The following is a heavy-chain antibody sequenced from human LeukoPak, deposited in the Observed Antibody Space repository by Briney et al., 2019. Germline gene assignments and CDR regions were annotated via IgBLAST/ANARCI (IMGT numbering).Heavy chain of an antibody. Sequence: SSETLSLTCAVYGGSFSGYYWSWIRQPPGKGLEWIGEINHSGSTNYNPSLKSRVTISVDTSKDQFSLKLSSVTAADTTVYYCARVLDGIQRRGGRFDYWGQGTLVTVSS. V-gene: IGHV4-34*01. D-gene: IGHD5-18*01. J-gene: IGHJ4*02. CDR3: ARVLDGIQRRGGRFDY. CDR2: INHSGST. CDR1: GGSFSGYY.